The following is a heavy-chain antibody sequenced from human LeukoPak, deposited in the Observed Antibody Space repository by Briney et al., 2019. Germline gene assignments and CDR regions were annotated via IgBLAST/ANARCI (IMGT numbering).Heavy chain of an antibody. J-gene: IGHJ3*02. D-gene: IGHD2-21*02. CDR2: INPSGGST. V-gene: IGHV1-46*01. CDR3: GRDEGAYCGGDCPKGAFDI. Sequence: ASVNVSCKASGYTFTSYYMHWVRQAPGQGLEWMGIINPSGGSTSYAQKFQGRVTMTRDTSTSTVYMELSSLRSEDTAVYYCGRDEGAYCGGDCPKGAFDIWGQGTMVTVSS. CDR1: GYTFTSYY.